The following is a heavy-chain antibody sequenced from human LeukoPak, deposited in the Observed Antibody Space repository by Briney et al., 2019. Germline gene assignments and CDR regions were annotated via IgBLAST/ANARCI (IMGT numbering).Heavy chain of an antibody. Sequence: ETLSLTCTVSGGSISSYYWSWIRQPPGKGLEWIGYIYYSGSTNYNPSLKSRVTISVDTSKNQFSLKLSSVTAADTAVYYCAREDGYNGVYYFDYWGQGTLVTVSS. D-gene: IGHD5-24*01. V-gene: IGHV4-59*01. CDR2: IYYSGST. CDR1: GGSISSYY. CDR3: AREDGYNGVYYFDY. J-gene: IGHJ4*02.